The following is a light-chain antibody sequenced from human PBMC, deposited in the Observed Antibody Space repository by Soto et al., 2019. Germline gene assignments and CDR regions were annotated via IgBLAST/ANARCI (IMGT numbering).Light chain of an antibody. V-gene: IGKV1-5*01. Sequence: DIQVTQSPSSLSASVGDRVTITCRASQRMTSWLAWYQQKPGKAPKVLIYDASSLESGVPSRFSGSESGTEFTLTISSLQPDDIATYYCQQYTENSGTFGQGTKVDIK. CDR3: QQYTENSGT. CDR2: DAS. CDR1: QRMTSW. J-gene: IGKJ1*01.